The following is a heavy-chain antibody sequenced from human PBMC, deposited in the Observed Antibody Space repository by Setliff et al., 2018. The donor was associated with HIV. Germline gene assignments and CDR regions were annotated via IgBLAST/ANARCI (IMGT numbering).Heavy chain of an antibody. CDR1: GFTFSSYW. Sequence: PGGSLRLSCAASGFTFSSYWMHWVRQAPGKGLVWVSRINSDGSSTSYADSVKGRFTISRGSSENTLYLQMDSLRVEDTAVYYCARGRPTGYFDCWGQGTLVTVSS. D-gene: IGHD1-1*01. V-gene: IGHV3-74*01. CDR2: INSDGSST. CDR3: ARGRPTGYFDC. J-gene: IGHJ4*02.